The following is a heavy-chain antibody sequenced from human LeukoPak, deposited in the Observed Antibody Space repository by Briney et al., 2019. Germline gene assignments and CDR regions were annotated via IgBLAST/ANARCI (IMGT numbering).Heavy chain of an antibody. CDR1: GFTFSSYA. V-gene: IGHV3-64D*06. CDR2: ISSNGGST. D-gene: IGHD6-19*01. Sequence: GGSLRLSCSASGFTFSSYAMHWVRQAPGKGLEYVSAISSNGGSTYYADSVKGRFTISRDNSKNTLYLQMSSLRAEDTAVYYCVKDLDSGGWYWTFDYWGQGTLVTVSS. CDR3: VKDLDSGGWYWTFDY. J-gene: IGHJ4*02.